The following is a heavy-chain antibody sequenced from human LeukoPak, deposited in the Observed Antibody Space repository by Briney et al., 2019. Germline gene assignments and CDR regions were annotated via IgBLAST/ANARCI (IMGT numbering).Heavy chain of an antibody. Sequence: GGSLRLSCAASGFTFSSHWMSWVRQAPGKGLEWVANIKQDGSEKYYVDSVKGRFTISRDNAKNSLYLQMNSLRAEDTAVYYCARELDDFWSGYLGFDYWGQGTLVTVSS. D-gene: IGHD3-3*01. CDR2: IKQDGSEK. CDR1: GFTFSSHW. V-gene: IGHV3-7*01. J-gene: IGHJ4*02. CDR3: ARELDDFWSGYLGFDY.